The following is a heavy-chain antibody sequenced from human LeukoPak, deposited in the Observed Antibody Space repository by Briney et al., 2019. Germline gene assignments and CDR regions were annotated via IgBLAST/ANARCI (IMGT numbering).Heavy chain of an antibody. J-gene: IGHJ5*02. CDR1: GGSISSYY. CDR2: IYSSGST. V-gene: IGHV4-4*07. CDR3: AREGLYCSSTSCYRAEFDP. D-gene: IGHD2-2*01. Sequence: SETLSLTCTVSGGSISSYYWSWIRQPAGKGLEWIGRIYSSGSTNYNPSLKSRVTMSVDTSKNQFSLKLSSVTAADTAVYYCAREGLYCSSTSCYRAEFDPWGQGTLVTVSS.